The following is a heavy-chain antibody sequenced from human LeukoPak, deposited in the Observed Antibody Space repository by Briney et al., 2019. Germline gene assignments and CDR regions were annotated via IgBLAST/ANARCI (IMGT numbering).Heavy chain of an antibody. V-gene: IGHV3-13*01. CDR3: ARAGLRGLYFDY. D-gene: IGHD4-17*01. CDR2: IGTAGDT. J-gene: IGHJ4*02. CDR1: GFTFSSYD. Sequence: GGSLRLSCAASGFTFSSYDMHWVRQATGKGLEWVSAIGTAGDTYYPGSVKGRFTISRENAKNSLYLQMNSLRAEDTAVYYCARAGLRGLYFDYWGRGTLVTVSS.